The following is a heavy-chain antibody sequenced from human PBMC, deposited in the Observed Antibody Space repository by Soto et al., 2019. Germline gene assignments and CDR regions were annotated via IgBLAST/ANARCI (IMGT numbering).Heavy chain of an antibody. CDR2: IKSKTDGGTT. Sequence: EVQLVESGGGLVQPGGSLRLSCAASGFTFSSYWMHWVRQAPGKGLEWVGRIKSKTDGGTTDYAAPVKGRFTISRDDSKNTLYLQMNSLKTEDTAVYYCTTDPDIVVVTAIRNWFDPWGQGTLVTVSS. CDR3: TTDPDIVVVTAIRNWFDP. CDR1: GFTFSSYW. V-gene: IGHV3-15*01. J-gene: IGHJ5*02. D-gene: IGHD2-21*02.